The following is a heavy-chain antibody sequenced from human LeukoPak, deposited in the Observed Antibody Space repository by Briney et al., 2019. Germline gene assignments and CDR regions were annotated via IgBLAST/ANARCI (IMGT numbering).Heavy chain of an antibody. D-gene: IGHD3-16*01. CDR3: VRDGGTDWYDP. V-gene: IGHV3-7*01. Sequence: SGGSLRLSCAASGFTFSSYWMSWVRQAPGKGLEWVANIKQDGSEKTYVDSVKGRFTISRDNAKNSLYLQMNSLRVEDTAMYYCVRDGGTDWYDPWGQGTLVTVFS. CDR1: GFTFSSYW. J-gene: IGHJ5*02. CDR2: IKQDGSEK.